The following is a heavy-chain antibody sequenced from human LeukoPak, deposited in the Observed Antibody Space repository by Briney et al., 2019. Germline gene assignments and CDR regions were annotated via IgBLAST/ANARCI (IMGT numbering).Heavy chain of an antibody. CDR1: GGSISSGDYY. J-gene: IGHJ4*02. CDR3: ARDRYSSPFDY. D-gene: IGHD6-13*01. CDR2: IYYSGST. Sequence: SETLSLTCTVSGGSISSGDYYWSWIRQPPGKGLEWIGYIYYSGSTYCNPSLKSRVTISVDTSKNQFSLKLSSVTAADTAVYYCARDRYSSPFDYWGQGTLVTVSS. V-gene: IGHV4-30-4*08.